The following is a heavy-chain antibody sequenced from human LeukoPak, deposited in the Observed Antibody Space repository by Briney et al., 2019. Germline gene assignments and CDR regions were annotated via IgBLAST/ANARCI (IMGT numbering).Heavy chain of an antibody. J-gene: IGHJ6*02. CDR1: GGSFSGYY. D-gene: IGHD2-2*01. CDR2: FNHSGST. Sequence: SETLSLTCPSYGGSFSGYYWSWFRQPPGKGLDGIGEFNHSGSTNYNPSLKSRVTISVDTSKNQFSLKLSSVTAADTAVYYCARGLPAADTYWYYYYGMDVWGQGTTVTVSS. CDR3: ARGLPAADTYWYYYYGMDV. V-gene: IGHV4-34*01.